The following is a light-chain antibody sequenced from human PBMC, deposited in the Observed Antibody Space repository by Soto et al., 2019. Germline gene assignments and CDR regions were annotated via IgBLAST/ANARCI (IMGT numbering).Light chain of an antibody. Sequence: QSALTQLTSVSGSPGQSITISCTGTSSDVGSYNLVSWYQHHPGKAPKLMIDEGSKQTSGVSNRFSGSNSGNTASLTISGLQAEGETHYYDCSYAGSSLVFCGGTK. V-gene: IGLV2-23*01. J-gene: IGLJ2*01. CDR2: EGS. CDR1: SSDVGSYNL. CDR3: CSYAGSSLV.